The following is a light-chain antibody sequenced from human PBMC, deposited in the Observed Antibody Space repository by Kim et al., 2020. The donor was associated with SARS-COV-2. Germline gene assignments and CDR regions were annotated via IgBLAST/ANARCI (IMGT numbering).Light chain of an antibody. CDR1: NLANKY. V-gene: IGLV3-1*01. Sequence: ESPGQTASITCSGDNLANKYVCWYHQKAGQSPVLVMHQDARRPSGIPERFSGSNSGTTATLTISGTQALDEGDYYCQAWDNNIVVFGGGTQLTVL. J-gene: IGLJ2*01. CDR3: QAWDNNIVV. CDR2: QDA.